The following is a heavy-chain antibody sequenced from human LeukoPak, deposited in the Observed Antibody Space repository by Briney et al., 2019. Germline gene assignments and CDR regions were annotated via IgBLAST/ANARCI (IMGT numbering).Heavy chain of an antibody. CDR2: ISSNGGRT. V-gene: IGHV3-64D*09. CDR1: GFTFSSYD. CDR3: ARGVERRHPYYYGMDV. D-gene: IGHD1-1*01. Sequence: GGSLRLSCSASGFTFSSYDMHWVRQAPGKGLEYVSTISSNGGRTNYADSLKGRFTISRDDSKNTLYLQMSSLRADDTAVYYCARGVERRHPYYYGMDVWGQGTTVTVSS. J-gene: IGHJ6*02.